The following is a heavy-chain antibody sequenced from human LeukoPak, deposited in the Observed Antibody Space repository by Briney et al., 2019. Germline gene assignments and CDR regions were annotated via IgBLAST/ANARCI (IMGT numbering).Heavy chain of an antibody. CDR3: ARESIAARPYYYYMDV. D-gene: IGHD6-6*01. CDR2: ISSSGSTI. Sequence: GGSLRLSCAASGFTFSDYYMSWIRQAPGKGLEWVSYISSSGSTIYYADSVKGRFTISRDNAKNSLYLQMNSLRAEDTAVYYCARESIAARPYYYYMDVWGKGTTVTVSS. CDR1: GFTFSDYY. J-gene: IGHJ6*03. V-gene: IGHV3-11*04.